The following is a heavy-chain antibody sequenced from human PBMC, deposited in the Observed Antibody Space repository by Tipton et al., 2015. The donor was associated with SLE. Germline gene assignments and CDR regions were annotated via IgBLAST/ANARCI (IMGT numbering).Heavy chain of an antibody. V-gene: IGHV4-59*01. D-gene: IGHD6-6*01. CDR1: GGSFSGYY. J-gene: IGHJ4*02. CDR2: IYYSGST. CDR3: ARGSSSSEGLGDY. Sequence: TLSLTCAVYGGSFSGYYWSWIRQPPGKGLEWIGYIYYSGSTNYNPSLKSRVTISVDTSKNQFSLKLSSVTAADTAVYYCARGSSSSEGLGDYWGQGTLVTVSS.